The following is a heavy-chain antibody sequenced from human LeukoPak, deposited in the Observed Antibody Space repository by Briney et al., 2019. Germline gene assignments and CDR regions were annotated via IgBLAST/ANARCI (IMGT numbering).Heavy chain of an antibody. J-gene: IGHJ4*02. CDR3: ARAGTTKTTPKGIDY. D-gene: IGHD1-7*01. CDR1: GGSISSYY. Sequence: SETLSLTCTVSGGSISSYYWSWIRQPAGKGLEWIGYIYYSGSTYYNPSLKSRVTISVDTSKNQFSLKLSSVTAADTAVYYCARAGTTKTTPKGIDYWGQGTLVTVSS. V-gene: IGHV4-59*06. CDR2: IYYSGST.